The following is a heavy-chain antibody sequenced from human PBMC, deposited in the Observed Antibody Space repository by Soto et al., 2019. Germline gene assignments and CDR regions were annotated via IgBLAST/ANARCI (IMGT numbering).Heavy chain of an antibody. CDR1: GFTFSSYA. J-gene: IGHJ5*02. D-gene: IGHD3-22*01. Sequence: EVQLLESGGGLVQPGGSLRLSCAASGFTFSSYAMSWVRQAPGKGLEWVSAISGTGGSTYYADSVKGRFTISSDNSMNTQYLQMNSLRSEDTAVYYCAKGLSGSGWFDPGGQGTLVTVSS. CDR2: ISGTGGST. CDR3: AKGLSGSGWFDP. V-gene: IGHV3-23*01.